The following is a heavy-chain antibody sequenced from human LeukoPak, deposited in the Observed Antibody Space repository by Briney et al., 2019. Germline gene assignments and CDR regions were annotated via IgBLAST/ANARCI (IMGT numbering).Heavy chain of an antibody. V-gene: IGHV1-24*01. D-gene: IGHD3-10*01. CDR3: VRGKGLRWFGEGKDYMYV. CDR1: GYTLTELS. CDR2: FDSEDGET. J-gene: IGHJ6*03. Sequence: ASVKVSCKVSGYTLTELSMHWVRQAPGKGLEWMGGFDSEDGETIYAQKFQGRVTMTEDTSTDTAYMELSSLSSEDTAVYDCVRGKGLRWFGEGKDYMYVWRKGTTVTISS.